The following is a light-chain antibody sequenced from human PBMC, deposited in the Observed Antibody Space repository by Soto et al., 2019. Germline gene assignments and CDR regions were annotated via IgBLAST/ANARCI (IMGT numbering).Light chain of an antibody. CDR1: QSIATSQ. J-gene: IGKJ1*01. CDR2: GAS. V-gene: IGKV3-20*01. Sequence: EIVVTQSPGTLSLSPGERATLFCRASQSIATSQLAWYQQKPGQAPRLLIGASTRATGIPDRFSDSGSGTDFTLTISRLEHEDFAVYYCQQFAASPRTFGQGTTVEIK. CDR3: QQFAASPRT.